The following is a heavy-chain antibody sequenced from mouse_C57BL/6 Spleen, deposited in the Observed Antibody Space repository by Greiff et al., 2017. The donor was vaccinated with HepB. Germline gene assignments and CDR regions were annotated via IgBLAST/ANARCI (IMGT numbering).Heavy chain of an antibody. Sequence: DVKLVESGGDLVKPGGSLKLSCAASGFTFSSYGMSWVRQTPDKRLEWVATISSGGSYTYYPDSVKGRFTISRDNAKNTLYLQMSSLKSEDTAMYYCARLQLLHWYFDVWGTGTTVTVSS. V-gene: IGHV5-6*02. CDR1: GFTFSSYG. J-gene: IGHJ1*03. D-gene: IGHD4-1*02. CDR3: ARLQLLHWYFDV. CDR2: ISSGGSYT.